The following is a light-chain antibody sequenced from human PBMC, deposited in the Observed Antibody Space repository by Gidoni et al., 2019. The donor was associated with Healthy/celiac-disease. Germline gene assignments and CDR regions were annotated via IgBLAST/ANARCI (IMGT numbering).Light chain of an antibody. V-gene: IGLV2-14*01. Sequence: SALTQPASVSGSPGQSITISCTGTSSYVGGYNYVSCYQQHPGKAPKLMIYEVSNRPSGVSNRFSGSKSGNTASLTISGLQAEDEADYYCSSYTSSSTLVVFGGGTKLTVL. CDR2: EVS. CDR1: SSYVGGYNY. J-gene: IGLJ2*01. CDR3: SSYTSSSTLVV.